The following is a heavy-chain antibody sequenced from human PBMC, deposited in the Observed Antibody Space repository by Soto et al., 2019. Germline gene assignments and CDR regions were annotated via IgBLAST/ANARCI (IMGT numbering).Heavy chain of an antibody. Sequence: ASVNVSCKASGYIFTAYSMHWVRQAPGQGLEWMGVVNPSGGSTNYAQKFQGRVTITADESTSTAYMELSSLRSEDTAMYYCARPGDSQLGIHPYGMDVWGQGTTVTVSS. CDR1: GYIFTAYS. D-gene: IGHD7-27*01. V-gene: IGHV1-46*01. CDR3: ARPGDSQLGIHPYGMDV. J-gene: IGHJ6*02. CDR2: VNPSGGST.